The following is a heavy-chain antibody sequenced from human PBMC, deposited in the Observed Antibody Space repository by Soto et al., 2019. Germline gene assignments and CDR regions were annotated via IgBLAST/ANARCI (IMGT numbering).Heavy chain of an antibody. CDR1: GFTFSSYA. Sequence: QVQLVESGGGVVQPGRSLRLSCAASGFTFSSYAMHWVRQAPGKGLEWVAVISYDGSNKYYADSVKGRFTISRDNSKNTLYLQMNSLRAEDTAVYYCARGRGDSSGWFSYYYYGTDVWGQGTTVTVSS. J-gene: IGHJ6*02. D-gene: IGHD6-19*01. CDR3: ARGRGDSSGWFSYYYYGTDV. V-gene: IGHV3-30-3*01. CDR2: ISYDGSNK.